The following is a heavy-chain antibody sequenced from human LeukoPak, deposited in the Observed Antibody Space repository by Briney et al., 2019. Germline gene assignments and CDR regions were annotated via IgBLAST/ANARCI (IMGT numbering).Heavy chain of an antibody. CDR3: AKSKPLAVAGYYFDY. V-gene: IGHV3-30*18. J-gene: IGHJ4*02. Sequence: PGRPLRLSCAASGFTFSSYGMHWVRQAPGKGLGGGAVISYDGSNKYYADSVKGRFTISRDNSKNTLYLQMNSLRAEDTAVYYCAKSKPLAVAGYYFDYWGQGTLVTVSS. CDR1: GFTFSSYG. D-gene: IGHD6-19*01. CDR2: ISYDGSNK.